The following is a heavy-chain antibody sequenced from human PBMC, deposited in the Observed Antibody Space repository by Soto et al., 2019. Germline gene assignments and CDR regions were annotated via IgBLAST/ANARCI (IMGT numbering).Heavy chain of an antibody. CDR3: AKGGAIVAAGTRVYLYNAMDV. CDR1: GYTFTGYY. V-gene: IGHV1-2*02. J-gene: IGHJ6*02. D-gene: IGHD1-26*01. CDR2: INPNSGDT. Sequence: QAQLVQSGTEGKRPGDSVKVSCKASGYTFTGYYVHWVRQAPGQGLEWMGWINPNSGDTYLAQRFQGRVTMNRDTYIGTAYMELRGLTSDDTAEYYCAKGGAIVAAGTRVYLYNAMDVWGQGTKVTVSS.